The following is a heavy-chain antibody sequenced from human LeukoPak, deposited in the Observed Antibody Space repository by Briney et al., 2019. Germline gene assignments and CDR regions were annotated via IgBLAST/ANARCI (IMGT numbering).Heavy chain of an antibody. Sequence: ASVKVSCKASGYTFTGYYMHWVRQAPGQGLECMGRISPNSGGTNYAQKFQGRVTMTRDTSISTAYMELSRLRSDDTAVYYSARPPSTGCPTIFCSRDPSWNFAYWAQGTLVTVSS. CDR1: GYTFTGYY. J-gene: IGHJ4*02. CDR2: ISPNSGGT. CDR3: ARPPSTGCPTIFCSRDPSWNFAY. V-gene: IGHV1-2*06. D-gene: IGHD3-3*01.